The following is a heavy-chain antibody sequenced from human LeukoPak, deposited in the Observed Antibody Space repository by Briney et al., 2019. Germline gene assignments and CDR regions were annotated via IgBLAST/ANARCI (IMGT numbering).Heavy chain of an antibody. D-gene: IGHD3-22*01. Sequence: PGGSLRLSCAASEFTFDDYGMSWVRQAPGKGLEWVSGINWNGGSTGYADSVKGRFTISRDNAKNSLSLQMDSLRAEDTALYYCARDVNYYDSSGYYSSFDYWGQGTLVTVSS. CDR2: INWNGGST. V-gene: IGHV3-20*04. J-gene: IGHJ4*02. CDR3: ARDVNYYDSSGYYSSFDY. CDR1: EFTFDDYG.